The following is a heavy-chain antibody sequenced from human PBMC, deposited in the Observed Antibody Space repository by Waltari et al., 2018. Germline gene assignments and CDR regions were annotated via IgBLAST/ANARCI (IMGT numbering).Heavy chain of an antibody. J-gene: IGHJ4*02. CDR3: AKVRNPRRYGSGSYPSDY. CDR1: GFTFRSYG. CDR2: IRDDGSNK. Sequence: QVQLVASGGCVVQPWGSLRLSCAASGFTFRSYGLPLAPPAPALGREWVAFIRDDGSNKDDADSVKGRFTISRDNSKNTLYLQMNSLRAEDTAVYYCAKVRNPRRYGSGSYPSDYWGQGTLVTVSS. D-gene: IGHD3-10*01. V-gene: IGHV3-30*02.